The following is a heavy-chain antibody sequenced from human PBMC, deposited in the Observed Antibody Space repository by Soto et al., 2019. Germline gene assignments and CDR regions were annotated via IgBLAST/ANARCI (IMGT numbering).Heavy chain of an antibody. Sequence: EVQLVESGGDLVQPGGSARLSCAASGFSVSGWYMDWVRQAPGKGLEWVARLKDRSQNYATEYAASVKGRFTVSRHPSKESIFLQMNSLKIEDTAVYYCARGGGARWLDSWGQGTLVTVS. D-gene: IGHD3-10*01. V-gene: IGHV3-72*01. CDR1: GFSVSGWY. CDR3: ARGGGARWLDS. CDR2: LKDRSQNYAT. J-gene: IGHJ5*01.